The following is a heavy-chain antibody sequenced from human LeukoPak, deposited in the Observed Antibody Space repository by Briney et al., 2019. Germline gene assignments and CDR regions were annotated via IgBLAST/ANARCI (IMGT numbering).Heavy chain of an antibody. J-gene: IGHJ4*02. Sequence: SVKLSCKASGGTFSSYAISWVRQAPGQGLEWMGRIIPILGIANYAQKFQGRVTITADKSTSTAYMELSSLRSEDTAVYYCARYEEVVGFDYWGQGTLVTVSS. D-gene: IGHD2-15*01. CDR3: ARYEEVVGFDY. V-gene: IGHV1-69*04. CDR1: GGTFSSYA. CDR2: IIPILGIA.